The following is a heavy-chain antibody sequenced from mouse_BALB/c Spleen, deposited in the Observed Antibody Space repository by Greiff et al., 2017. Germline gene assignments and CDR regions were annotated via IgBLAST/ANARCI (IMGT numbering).Heavy chain of an antibody. J-gene: IGHJ1*01. CDR2: IYPGDGDT. CDR1: GYTFTSYW. V-gene: IGHV1-87*01. D-gene: IGHD1-1*01. Sequence: VQLQQSGAELARPGASVKLSCKASGYTFTSYWMQWVKQRPGQGLEWIGAIYPGDGDTRYTQKFKGKATLTADKSSSTAYMQLSSLASEDSAVYYCAPLYYGSSYGYFDVWGAGTTVTVSS. CDR3: APLYYGSSYGYFDV.